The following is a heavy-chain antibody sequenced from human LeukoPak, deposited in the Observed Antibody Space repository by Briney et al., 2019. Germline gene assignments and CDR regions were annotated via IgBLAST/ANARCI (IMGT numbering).Heavy chain of an antibody. Sequence: ASVKVSCKASGYTFTSYGISWVRQAPGQGLEWMGWISAYNGNTNYAQKLQGRVTMTTDTSSSTAYMELRSLRPDDTAVYYCAIGGGYYGSGSYYKNWFDPWGQGTLVTVSS. CDR2: ISAYNGNT. V-gene: IGHV1-18*04. J-gene: IGHJ5*02. CDR1: GYTFTSYG. D-gene: IGHD3-10*01. CDR3: AIGGGYYGSGSYYKNWFDP.